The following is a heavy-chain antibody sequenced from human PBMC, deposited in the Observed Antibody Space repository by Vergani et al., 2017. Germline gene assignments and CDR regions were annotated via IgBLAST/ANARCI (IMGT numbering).Heavy chain of an antibody. D-gene: IGHD5-24*01. V-gene: IGHV3-11*01. CDR2: ISNSGNTI. CDR3: ARDHRDYNNYPGTFDI. J-gene: IGHJ3*02. Sequence: QLQLQESGPGLVKPSETLSLICTVSGGSINPSSSFWGWIRQSPGKGLEWVSYISNSGNTIEYADSVKGRFSISRDNAKSSLFLQMDSLRAEDTAVYYCARDHRDYNNYPGTFDIWGQGSMVTVSS. CDR1: GGSINPSSSF.